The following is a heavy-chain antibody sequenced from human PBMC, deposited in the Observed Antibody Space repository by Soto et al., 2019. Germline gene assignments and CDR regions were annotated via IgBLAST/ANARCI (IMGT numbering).Heavy chain of an antibody. CDR2: IYYSGNT. CDR3: ARQENDCSGGSCSDDIHH. Sequence: SETLSLTCTVSGGSISTGSYYWGWIRQPPGKGLEWIGSIYYSGNTYYNPSLKSRVTISVDTSKNQFSLKLTSVTAADTAVYYCARQENDCSGGSCSDDIHHWGQGTLVTVSS. V-gene: IGHV4-39*01. D-gene: IGHD2-15*01. J-gene: IGHJ1*01. CDR1: GGSISTGSYY.